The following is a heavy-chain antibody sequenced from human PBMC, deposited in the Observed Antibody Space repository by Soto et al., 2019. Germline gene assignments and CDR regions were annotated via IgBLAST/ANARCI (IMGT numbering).Heavy chain of an antibody. V-gene: IGHV1-69*12. CDR2: IIPIFGTA. Sequence: QVQLVQSGAEVKKPGSSVKVSCKASGGTFSSYAISWVRQAPGQGLEWMGGIIPIFGTANYAQKLQGRVTITADESTSTAYMELSSLRSDDTAVYYCASLDVVSSTTGWFDPWGQGTLVTVSS. CDR3: ASLDVVSSTTGWFDP. J-gene: IGHJ5*02. D-gene: IGHD2-15*01. CDR1: GGTFSSYA.